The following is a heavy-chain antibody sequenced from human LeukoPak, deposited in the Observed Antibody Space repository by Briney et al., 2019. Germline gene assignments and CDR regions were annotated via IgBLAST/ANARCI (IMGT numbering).Heavy chain of an antibody. Sequence: GGSLRLSCAASGFTLSSNYMSWVRQAPGKGLEWVSVIYSGGRTYYADSVKGRFTISRDNSKNTLYLQMNSLRAEDTAVYYCAKGNPAMVRGVIGYWGQGTLVTVSS. D-gene: IGHD3-10*01. CDR1: GFTLSSNY. CDR3: AKGNPAMVRGVIGY. V-gene: IGHV3-53*05. CDR2: IYSGGRT. J-gene: IGHJ4*02.